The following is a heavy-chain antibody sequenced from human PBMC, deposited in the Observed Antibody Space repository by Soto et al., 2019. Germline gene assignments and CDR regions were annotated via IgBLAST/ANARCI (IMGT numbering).Heavy chain of an antibody. J-gene: IGHJ4*02. CDR1: GFTFSSES. CDR2: ISRTSNTI. D-gene: IGHD3-22*01. Sequence: GGSLRLSCAASGFTFSSESMIWLRQAPGKGLEWVSFISRTSNTIYYVGSVKGRFTTSRDNGKNLMYLQMNDLRDEDTAVYYCARGTYYYGSNGYYYFDSWGEGTMVTVYS. V-gene: IGHV3-48*02. CDR3: ARGTYYYGSNGYYYFDS.